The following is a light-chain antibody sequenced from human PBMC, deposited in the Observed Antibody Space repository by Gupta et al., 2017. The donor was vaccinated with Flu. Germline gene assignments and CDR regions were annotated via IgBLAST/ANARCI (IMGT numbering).Light chain of an antibody. CDR2: AES. CDR3: QHRDITPVT. V-gene: IGKV1-39*01. Sequence: DIQMTKSPSSLSASGGDRFTISCGASQSCSTYLNGYQQKPGKAPKLLIYAESRLESGVPSRFSGSGSGTDFTLTISRLQPEDFATYYCQHRDITPVTFGGGTKVDIK. J-gene: IGKJ4*01. CDR1: QSCSTY.